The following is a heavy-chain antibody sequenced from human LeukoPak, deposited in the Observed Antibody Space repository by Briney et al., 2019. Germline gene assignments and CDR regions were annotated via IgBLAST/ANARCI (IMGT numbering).Heavy chain of an antibody. Sequence: GGSLRLSCAASGFTFSSYWMNWVRQAPGKGLEWVANIKQDGSEKYYVDSVKGRFTISRDNAKNSLYLQMNSLRAEDTAVYYCARGYSSSWYGGTTGNWFDPWGQGTLVTVSS. V-gene: IGHV3-7*04. D-gene: IGHD6-13*01. J-gene: IGHJ5*02. CDR2: IKQDGSEK. CDR1: GFTFSSYW. CDR3: ARGYSSSWYGGTTGNWFDP.